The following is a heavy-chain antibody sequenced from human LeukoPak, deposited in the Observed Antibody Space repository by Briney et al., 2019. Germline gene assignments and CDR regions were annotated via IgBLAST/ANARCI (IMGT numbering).Heavy chain of an antibody. CDR3: ARSFSGSYYFEY. CDR1: GDSISSDRYY. CDR2: IYTSGKT. D-gene: IGHD1-26*01. V-gene: IGHV4-61*02. J-gene: IGHJ4*02. Sequence: PSETLSLTCTVSGDSISSDRYYWSWVRQPAGKELEWIGRIYTSGKTDYNPYTPSLKSRVTVSLDTSKNQLSLFLTSVTAADTAMYYCARSFSGSYYFEYWGQGTLVTVSS.